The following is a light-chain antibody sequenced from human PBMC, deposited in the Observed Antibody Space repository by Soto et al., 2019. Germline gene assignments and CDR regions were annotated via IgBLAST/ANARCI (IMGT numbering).Light chain of an antibody. J-gene: IGKJ4*01. CDR2: DAS. CDR3: QQRSNWPST. Sequence: EIVLTQSPATLSLSPGERAALSCRASQSVSSYLAWYQQKPGQAPRLLIYDASKRAPGIPARFTGIGSGTDFTLTISSLEPEDFAVYFCQQRSNWPSTFGGGTKVEI. V-gene: IGKV3-11*01. CDR1: QSVSSY.